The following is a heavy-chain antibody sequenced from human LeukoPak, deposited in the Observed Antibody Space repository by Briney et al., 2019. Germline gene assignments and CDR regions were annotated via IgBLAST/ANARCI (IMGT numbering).Heavy chain of an antibody. D-gene: IGHD3-10*01. J-gene: IGHJ5*02. CDR2: INSDGTTT. V-gene: IGHV3-74*01. CDR1: GFTFTAYW. Sequence: GGSLRLSCAASGFTFTAYWVHWVRQAAGKGLVWVSRINSDGTTTNYAGSGEVRFSISRDNAKNKVYLQMNSLRAEDTAVYYCARAGGSGSYGRFDPWGQGTLVSVSS. CDR3: ARAGGSGSYGRFDP.